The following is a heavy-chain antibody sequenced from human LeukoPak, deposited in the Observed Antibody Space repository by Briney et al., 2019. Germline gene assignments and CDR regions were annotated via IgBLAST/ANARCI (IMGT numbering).Heavy chain of an antibody. D-gene: IGHD5/OR15-5a*01. CDR2: IRFDGSNK. Sequence: PGGSLRLSCAASRFTFGSFDMHWVRQAPGKGLEWVTFIRFDGSNKYYADSVKGRFTNSRDNSKNTLYLQMSSLRPEDTAVYYCARQIGVSIDYWGQGTLVTVSS. CDR1: RFTFGSFD. J-gene: IGHJ4*02. V-gene: IGHV3-30*02. CDR3: ARQIGVSIDY.